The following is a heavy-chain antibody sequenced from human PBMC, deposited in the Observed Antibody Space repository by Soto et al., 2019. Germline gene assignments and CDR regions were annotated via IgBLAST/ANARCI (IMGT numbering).Heavy chain of an antibody. CDR1: GFTFSSYA. CDR3: ARGGTYWGSIDY. Sequence: GGSLRLSCAASGFTFSSYAMHWVRQAPGKGLEWVAVISYDGSNKYYADSVKGRFTISRDNSKNTLYLQMNSLRAEDTAVYYCARGGTYWGSIDYWAQGTLVTVSS. J-gene: IGHJ4*02. D-gene: IGHD3-16*01. V-gene: IGHV3-30-3*01. CDR2: ISYDGSNK.